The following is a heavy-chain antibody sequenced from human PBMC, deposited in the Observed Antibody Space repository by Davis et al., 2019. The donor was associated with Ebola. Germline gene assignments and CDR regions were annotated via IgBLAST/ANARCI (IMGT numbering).Heavy chain of an antibody. CDR3: AKDQYHGTAVDLYYYYYGMDV. J-gene: IGHJ6*04. V-gene: IGHV3-23*01. D-gene: IGHD5-18*01. Sequence: GESLKISCTASVITFSSYAMTWVRQAPGKGLEWVSAISGSGGSTYYADSVKGRFTISRDNSKNTLYLQMNSLRAEDTAVYYCAKDQYHGTAVDLYYYYYGMDVWGKGTTVTVSS. CDR1: VITFSSYA. CDR2: ISGSGGST.